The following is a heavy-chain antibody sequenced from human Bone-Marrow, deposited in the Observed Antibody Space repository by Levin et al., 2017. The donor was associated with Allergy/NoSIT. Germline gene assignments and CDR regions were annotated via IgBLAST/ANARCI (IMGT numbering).Heavy chain of an antibody. CDR3: ARDRVVASSGTYYYYGMAV. CDR1: GASISSYH. D-gene: IGHD2-15*01. J-gene: IGHJ6*02. Sequence: ESLKISCIVSGASISSYHWSWIRQPPGKGLEWLGYIYYSGSTNYNPSLKSRVTMSVDTSRNQFSLTLNSVTAADTAVYYCARDRVVASSGTYYYYGMAVWGQGTTVTVS. V-gene: IGHV4-59*01. CDR2: IYYSGST.